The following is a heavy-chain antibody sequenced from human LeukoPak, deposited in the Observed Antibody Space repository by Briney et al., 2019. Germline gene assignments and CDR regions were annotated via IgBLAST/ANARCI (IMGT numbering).Heavy chain of an antibody. CDR3: ARVPWGAGYYNYMDV. CDR2: IYYSGST. D-gene: IGHD3-16*01. Sequence: PSETLSLTCTVSGGSISSYYWSWIRQPPGKGLEWIGYIYYSGSTHYNPSLESRVTISVDTSKKQISLRLSSVTAADTAVYYCARVPWGAGYYNYMDVWGKGTTVTVSS. J-gene: IGHJ6*03. V-gene: IGHV4-59*01. CDR1: GGSISSYY.